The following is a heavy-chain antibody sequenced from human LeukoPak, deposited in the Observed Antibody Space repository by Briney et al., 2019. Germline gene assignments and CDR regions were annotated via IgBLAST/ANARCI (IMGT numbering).Heavy chain of an antibody. V-gene: IGHV1-8*01. CDR1: GYTFTSYD. J-gene: IGHJ3*02. D-gene: IGHD6-13*01. CDR3: ARDSSSWNDAFDI. CDR2: MNPNSGNT. Sequence: ASVKVSCKASGYTFTSYDINWVRQATGQGLEWMGWMNPNSGNTGYAQKFQGRVTITRNTSISTAYMELSSLRSEDTDVYYCARDSSSWNDAFDIWGQGTMVTVSS.